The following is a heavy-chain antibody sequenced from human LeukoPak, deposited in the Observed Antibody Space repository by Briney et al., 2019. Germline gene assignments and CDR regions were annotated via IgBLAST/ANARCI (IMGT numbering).Heavy chain of an antibody. D-gene: IGHD1-26*01. CDR1: GGSFSGYY. Sequence: PSETLSLTCAVYGGSFSGYYWSWIRQPPGKGLEWIGEINHSGSTNYNPSLKSRVTISVDTSKNQFSLKLSSVTAADTAVYYCARVSGSYPRAHNWFDPWGQGTLVTVSS. CDR2: INHSGST. V-gene: IGHV4-34*01. J-gene: IGHJ5*02. CDR3: ARVSGSYPRAHNWFDP.